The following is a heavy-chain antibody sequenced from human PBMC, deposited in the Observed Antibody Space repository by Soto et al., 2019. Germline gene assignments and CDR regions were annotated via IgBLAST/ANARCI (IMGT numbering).Heavy chain of an antibody. CDR3: AKIVVAVAGSIDY. Sequence: QVKLVESRGGVVQPGRSLRLSCAASGFTFSSYGMHWVRQAPGKGLEWVAVISYDGSNKYYADSVKGRFTISRDNSKNTLYLQMNSLRAEDTAVYYCAKIVVAVAGSIDYWGQGTLVTVSS. CDR2: ISYDGSNK. CDR1: GFTFSSYG. D-gene: IGHD6-19*01. V-gene: IGHV3-30*18. J-gene: IGHJ4*02.